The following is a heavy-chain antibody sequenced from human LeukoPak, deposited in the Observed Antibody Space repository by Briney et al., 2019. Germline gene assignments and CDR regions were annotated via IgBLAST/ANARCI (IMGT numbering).Heavy chain of an antibody. CDR2: ISSSTSYI. CDR1: GFTFNNYN. D-gene: IGHD1-1*01. V-gene: IGHV3-21*01. J-gene: IGHJ3*02. Sequence: GGSLRLSCAASGFTFNNYNMNWVRQAPGKGLEWVSSISSSTSYIYYAGSVKGRFTISRDNAKNSLYLQMNSLRAEDTAVYYCQRERGAFDIWGQGTMVTVS. CDR3: QRERGAFDI.